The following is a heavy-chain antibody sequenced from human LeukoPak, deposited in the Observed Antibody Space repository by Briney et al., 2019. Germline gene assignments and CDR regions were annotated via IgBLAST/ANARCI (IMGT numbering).Heavy chain of an antibody. CDR1: GGTFSSYA. CDR3: ARQGARTYNWNSQGFDL. Sequence: ASVKVSCKASGGTFSSYAISWVRQAPGQGLEWMGGIIPIFGTANYAQKFQGRVTITTDESTSTAYMELSSLRSDDTAVYYCARQGARTYNWNSQGFDLWGRGTLVTVSS. V-gene: IGHV1-69*05. J-gene: IGHJ2*01. CDR2: IIPIFGTA. D-gene: IGHD1-7*01.